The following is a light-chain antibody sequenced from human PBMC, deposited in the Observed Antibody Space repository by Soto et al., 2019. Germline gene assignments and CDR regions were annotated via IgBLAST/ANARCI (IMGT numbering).Light chain of an antibody. J-gene: IGKJ1*01. Sequence: EIVLTQSPGTLSLSPGERASLSCRASQPISSNYLAWYQQKPGRAPRLLIYASSTRATGIPDRFSGSGSGTDVTLTISSLEPEDFALYYCQQYGSSPWTFGQGTRIEIK. CDR1: QPISSNY. CDR2: ASS. V-gene: IGKV3-20*01. CDR3: QQYGSSPWT.